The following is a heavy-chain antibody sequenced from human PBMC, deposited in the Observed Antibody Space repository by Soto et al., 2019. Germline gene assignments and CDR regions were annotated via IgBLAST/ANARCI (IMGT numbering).Heavy chain of an antibody. V-gene: IGHV3-23*01. CDR3: AKKVNSGPGSQYFDY. CDR2: FRSGGDDGTT. D-gene: IGHD3-10*01. J-gene: IGHJ4*02. CDR1: GFTFSSYS. Sequence: PGGSLRLSCVASGFTFSSYSMSWVRQAPGKGLEWVSGFRSGGDDGTTYYADSVKGRFTISRDNPKNTLFLQMNSLRAEDTAIYYCAKKVNSGPGSQYFDYWGQGTLVTVSS.